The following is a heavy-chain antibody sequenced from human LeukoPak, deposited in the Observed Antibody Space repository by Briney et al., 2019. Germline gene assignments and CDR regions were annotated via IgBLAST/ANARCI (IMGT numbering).Heavy chain of an antibody. V-gene: IGHV1-69*13. CDR2: IIPIFGTA. D-gene: IGHD1-1*01. J-gene: IGHJ4*02. Sequence: SVKVSCKASGGTFSSYAISWVRQAPGQGLEWMGGIIPIFGTANYAQKFQGRVTITADESTSTAYKELSSLRSEDTAVYYCASSRATTYYFDYWGQGTLVTVSS. CDR3: ASSRATTYYFDY. CDR1: GGTFSSYA.